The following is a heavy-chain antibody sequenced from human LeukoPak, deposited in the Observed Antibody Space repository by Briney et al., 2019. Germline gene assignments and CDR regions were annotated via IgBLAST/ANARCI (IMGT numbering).Heavy chain of an antibody. CDR3: ARDVRQQLVYPVNWFDP. D-gene: IGHD6-13*01. V-gene: IGHV4-39*07. J-gene: IGHJ5*02. CDR2: IYYSGST. Sequence: PSETLSLTCTVSGGSISSSSYYWGWIRQPPGKGLEWIGSIYYSGSTYYNPSLKSRVTISVDTSKNQFSLKLSSVTAADTAVYYCARDVRQQLVYPVNWFDPWGQGTLVTVSS. CDR1: GGSISSSSYY.